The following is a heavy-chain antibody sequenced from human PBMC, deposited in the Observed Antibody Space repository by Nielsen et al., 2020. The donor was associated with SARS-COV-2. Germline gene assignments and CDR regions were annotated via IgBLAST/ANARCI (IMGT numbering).Heavy chain of an antibody. CDR3: ARSRSIKLAYFDY. Sequence: SETLSLTCTVSGGSISSGGYYWSWIRQHPGKGLEWIGYIYYSGSTYYNPPLKSRVTISVDTSKNQFSLKLSSVTAADTAVYYCARSRSIKLAYFDYWGQGTLVTVSS. J-gene: IGHJ4*02. D-gene: IGHD3-3*02. CDR1: GGSISSGGYY. V-gene: IGHV4-31*03. CDR2: IYYSGST.